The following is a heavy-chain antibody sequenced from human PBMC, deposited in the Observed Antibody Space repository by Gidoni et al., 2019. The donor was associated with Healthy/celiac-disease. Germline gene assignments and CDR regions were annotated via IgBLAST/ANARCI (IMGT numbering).Heavy chain of an antibody. Sequence: EVQLVESGGGLVQPGGSLRLSCAASGFTFSSYAMSWVRQAQGKGMAWVSAISGRGGSTYYADSVKSRFTIYRDNSKNTLYLQMNSLRAEDTAVYYCAKDQGCSSGLGRYYFDYWGQGTLVTVSS. CDR2: ISGRGGST. D-gene: IGHD6-19*01. V-gene: IGHV3-23*04. CDR3: AKDQGCSSGLGRYYFDY. J-gene: IGHJ4*02. CDR1: GFTFSSYA.